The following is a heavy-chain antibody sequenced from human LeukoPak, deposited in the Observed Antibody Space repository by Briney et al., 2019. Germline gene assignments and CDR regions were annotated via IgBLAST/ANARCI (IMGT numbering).Heavy chain of an antibody. CDR2: IIPIFGTA. CDR1: GYTFTGYY. J-gene: IGHJ5*02. D-gene: IGHD3-3*01. CDR3: ARAPIFGVGGTNWFDP. Sequence: GASVKVSCKASGYTFTGYYMHWVRQAPGQGLEWMGGIIPIFGTANYAQKFQGRVTITTDESTSTAYMELSSLRSEDTAVYYCARAPIFGVGGTNWFDPWGQGTLVTVSS. V-gene: IGHV1-69*05.